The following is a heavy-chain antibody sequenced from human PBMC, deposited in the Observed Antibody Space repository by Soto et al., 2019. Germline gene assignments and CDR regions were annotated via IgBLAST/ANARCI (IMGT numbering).Heavy chain of an antibody. J-gene: IGHJ6*02. V-gene: IGHV4-39*07. CDR3: ARGRGCSGGSCYLRYYYYGMDV. Sequence: SETLSLTCTVSGGSISSSSNYWGWIRQPPVKGLEWIGEIYHSGSTNYNPSLKSRVTISVDKSKNQFSLKLSSVTAADTAVYYCARGRGCSGGSCYLRYYYYGMDVWGQGTTLTVSS. CDR1: GGSISSSSNY. CDR2: IYHSGST. D-gene: IGHD2-15*01.